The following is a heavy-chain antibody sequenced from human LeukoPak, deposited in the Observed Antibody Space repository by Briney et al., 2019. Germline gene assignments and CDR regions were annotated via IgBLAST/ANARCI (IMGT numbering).Heavy chain of an antibody. CDR2: ITAGNGNT. V-gene: IGHV1-18*01. CDR3: ARDLARGYSYGYNAFDI. CDR1: GYTFSSYG. J-gene: IGHJ3*02. D-gene: IGHD5-18*01. Sequence: ASVKVSCKASGYTFSSYGIGWVRQAPRQGLEWMGWITAGNGNTNYAQKVQGRVTMTTDTSTSTAYMELRSLRSDDTAVYLCARDLARGYSYGYNAFDIWGQGTMVTVSS.